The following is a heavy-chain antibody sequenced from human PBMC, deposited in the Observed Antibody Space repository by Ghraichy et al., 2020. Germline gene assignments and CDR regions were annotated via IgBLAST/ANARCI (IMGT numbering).Heavy chain of an antibody. V-gene: IGHV3-23*05. CDR3: ATNWAKVMTGDY. J-gene: IGHJ4*02. D-gene: IGHD3-9*01. Sequence: GGSLRLSCVASGFIFNKYAMNWVRQAPGKGLEWISTINKDGIDAGYADSARGRFTMSRDNSKNTIYLQMSSLRADDTAVYYCATNWAKVMTGDYWGQGTLVTVS. CDR2: INKDGIDA. CDR1: GFIFNKYA.